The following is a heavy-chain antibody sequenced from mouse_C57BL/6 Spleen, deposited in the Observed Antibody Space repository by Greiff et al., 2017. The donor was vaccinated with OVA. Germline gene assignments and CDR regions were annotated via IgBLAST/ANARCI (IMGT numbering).Heavy chain of an antibody. CDR1: GYTFTSYW. V-gene: IGHV1-55*01. CDR3: ARYYYDYDEDYAMDY. Sequence: VQLQQPGAELVKPGASVKMSCKASGYTFTSYWITWVKQRPGQGLEWIGDIYPGSGSTNYNEKFKSKATLTVDTSSSTAYMQLSSLTSEDSAVYYCARYYYDYDEDYAMDYWGQGTSVTVSS. J-gene: IGHJ4*01. D-gene: IGHD2-4*01. CDR2: IYPGSGST.